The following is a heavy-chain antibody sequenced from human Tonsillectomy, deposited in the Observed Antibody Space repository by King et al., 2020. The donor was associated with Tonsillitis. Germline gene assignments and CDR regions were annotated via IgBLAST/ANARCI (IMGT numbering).Heavy chain of an antibody. D-gene: IGHD3-10*01. V-gene: IGHV3-15*07. CDR1: GFTFSNAW. J-gene: IGHJ4*02. Sequence: VQLVESGGGLVKPGGSLRLSCAASGFTFSNAWMNWVRQAPGKGLEWVGRIKSKTDGGTTDYAAPVKGRFTISRDDSKNTLYLQMNSLKTEDTAVYYCTTDYYGPGSYYNHPFDYWGQGTLVTVSS. CDR2: IKSKTDGGTT. CDR3: TTDYYGPGSYYNHPFDY.